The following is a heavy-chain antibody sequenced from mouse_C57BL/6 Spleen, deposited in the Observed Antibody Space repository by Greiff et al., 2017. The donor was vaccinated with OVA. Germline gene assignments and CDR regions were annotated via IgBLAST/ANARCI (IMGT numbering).Heavy chain of an antibody. V-gene: IGHV1-15*01. CDR3: TRGLGLGSEDSSGYPAMDY. J-gene: IGHJ4*01. CDR1: GYSFTDYE. Sequence: VQLQQSGAELVRPGASVTLSCKASGYSFTDYEMHWVKQTPVHGLEWIGAIDPETGGTAYNQKFKGKAILTADKSSSTAYMELRSLTSEDSAVYYCTRGLGLGSEDSSGYPAMDYWGQGTSVTVSS. CDR2: IDPETGGT. D-gene: IGHD3-2*02.